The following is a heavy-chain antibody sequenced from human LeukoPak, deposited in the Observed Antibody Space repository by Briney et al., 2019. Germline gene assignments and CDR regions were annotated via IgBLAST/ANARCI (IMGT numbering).Heavy chain of an antibody. V-gene: IGHV3-15*01. Sequence: GGSLRLSCEASGLTFGDYTMHWVRQAPGKGLEWVGLIKGKTDGETTDYAAPVKGRFTISRDDSKNTLYLQMNSLKTEDIAMYYCIADVPESTAYPFDYWGQGTLVIVSS. D-gene: IGHD2/OR15-2a*01. CDR2: IKGKTDGETT. CDR3: IADVPESTAYPFDY. J-gene: IGHJ4*02. CDR1: GLTFGDYT.